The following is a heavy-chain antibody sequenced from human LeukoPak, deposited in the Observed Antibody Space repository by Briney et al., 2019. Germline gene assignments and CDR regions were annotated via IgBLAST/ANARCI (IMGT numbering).Heavy chain of an antibody. CDR1: GFTFSSYS. D-gene: IGHD3-9*01. CDR2: ISSSSSTI. Sequence: GGSLRLSCAASGFTFSSYSMNWVRQAPGKGLEWVSYISSSSSTIYYADSVKGRFTISRDNAKNSLYLQMNSLRAEDTAVYYCARDGDYDILTGEAALDYWGQGTLVTVSS. J-gene: IGHJ4*02. V-gene: IGHV3-48*04. CDR3: ARDGDYDILTGEAALDY.